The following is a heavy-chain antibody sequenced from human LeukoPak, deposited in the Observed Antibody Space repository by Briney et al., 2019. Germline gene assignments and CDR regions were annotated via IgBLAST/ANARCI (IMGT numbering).Heavy chain of an antibody. CDR1: GFTFSSYW. CDR3: VRYRMVYDYTDARRDY. J-gene: IGHJ4*02. Sequence: GGSLRLPCVGSGFTFSSYWMTWVRQAPGKGLEWVANIKQDGSEQNYVDSVKGRFTISRDNAKNSLSLQMNSLRADDTAVYYCVRYRMVYDYTDARRDYWGQGTLVTVSS. D-gene: IGHD4-11*01. V-gene: IGHV3-7*03. CDR2: IKQDGSEQ.